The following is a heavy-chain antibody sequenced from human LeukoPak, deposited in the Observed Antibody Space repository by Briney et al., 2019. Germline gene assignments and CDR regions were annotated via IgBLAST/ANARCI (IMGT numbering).Heavy chain of an antibody. CDR1: GGSISSSSYY. Sequence: SETLSLTCTVSGGSISSSSYYWGWIRQPPGKGLEWIGSIYYSGSTYYNPSLKSRVTISVDTSKNQFSLKLSSVTAADTAVYYCASGGYGSGSYPLDYWGQGTLVTVSS. D-gene: IGHD3-10*01. V-gene: IGHV4-39*07. CDR2: IYYSGST. CDR3: ASGGYGSGSYPLDY. J-gene: IGHJ4*02.